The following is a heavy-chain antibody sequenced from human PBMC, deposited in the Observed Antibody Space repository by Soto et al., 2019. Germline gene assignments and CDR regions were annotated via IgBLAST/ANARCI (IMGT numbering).Heavy chain of an antibody. J-gene: IGHJ4*02. V-gene: IGHV3-53*01. D-gene: IGHD3-22*01. CDR2: IYSGGST. CDR1: VFTVSSNY. Sequence: VGSLRLSCAASVFTVSSNYMSCVRHAPGKGLEWVSVIYSGGSTYYADSVKGRFTISRDNSKNTLYLQMNSLRAEDTAVYYCASPKYDSTGYYFEYWGQATRVTVSS. CDR3: ASPKYDSTGYYFEY.